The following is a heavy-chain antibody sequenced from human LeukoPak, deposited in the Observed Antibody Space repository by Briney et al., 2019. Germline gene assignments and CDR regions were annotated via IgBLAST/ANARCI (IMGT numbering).Heavy chain of an antibody. CDR2: IRSDSSTK. CDR1: GFSISNYG. D-gene: IGHD6-13*01. Sequence: GGSLRLSCAGSGFSISNYGMNWVRQAPGKGLEWLSYIRSDSSTKYYADSVEGRFTISRDNAQNSLYLQMNSLRDEDSGVYLCARDYSRWHGDFDVWGQGTMVTVSS. J-gene: IGHJ3*01. V-gene: IGHV3-48*02. CDR3: ARDYSRWHGDFDV.